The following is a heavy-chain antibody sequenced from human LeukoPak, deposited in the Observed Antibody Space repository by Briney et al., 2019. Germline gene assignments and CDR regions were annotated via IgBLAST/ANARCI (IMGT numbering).Heavy chain of an antibody. CDR2: ISYDGSNK. CDR1: GFTFSSYA. V-gene: IGHV3-30*04. D-gene: IGHD5-24*01. Sequence: GGSLRLSCAASGFTFSSYAMHWVRQAPGKGLEWVAVISYDGSNKYYADSVKGRFTISRDNSKNTLYLQMNSLRAEDTAVYYCARDGGEMATINYFDYWGQGTLVTVSS. CDR3: ARDGGEMATINYFDY. J-gene: IGHJ4*02.